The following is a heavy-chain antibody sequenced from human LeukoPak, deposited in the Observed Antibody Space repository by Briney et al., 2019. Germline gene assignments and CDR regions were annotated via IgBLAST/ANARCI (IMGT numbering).Heavy chain of an antibody. CDR3: ASQFRKSIAAANRRNWFDP. V-gene: IGHV4-34*01. D-gene: IGHD6-13*01. CDR2: INHSGST. J-gene: IGHJ5*02. Sequence: PSETLSLTCAVYGGSFSGYYWCWIRQPPGKGLEWIGEINHSGSTNYNPSLKSRVTISVDTSKNQFSLKLSSVTAADTAVYYCASQFRKSIAAANRRNWFDPWGQGTLVTVSS. CDR1: GGSFSGYY.